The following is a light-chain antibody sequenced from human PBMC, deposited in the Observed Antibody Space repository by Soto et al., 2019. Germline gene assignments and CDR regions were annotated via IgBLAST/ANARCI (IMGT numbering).Light chain of an antibody. V-gene: IGKV3-20*01. J-gene: IGKJ4*01. CDR2: GAS. CDR1: QSIGIY. Sequence: EIVLTQSPGTLSLSPGERATLSCRASQSIGIYLAWYRQKPGQAPRLLIYGASNRATGIPARFSGSGSGTDFTLTISSLEPEDFAVYYCQQYGSSPLTFGGGTKVDI. CDR3: QQYGSSPLT.